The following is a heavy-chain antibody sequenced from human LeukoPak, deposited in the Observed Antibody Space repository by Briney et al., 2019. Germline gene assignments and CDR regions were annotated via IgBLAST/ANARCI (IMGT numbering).Heavy chain of an antibody. CDR3: ARDGEGDEGWDY. Sequence: SETLSLTCTVSGVSIVRHHWIWIRQPPGKGLEWIGHISYSGSTNYNPSLKSRVTISVDTSKNQVSLRLSSVTAADTAVYYCARDGEGDEGWDYWGQGTLVTVSS. CDR1: GVSIVRHH. D-gene: IGHD7-27*01. J-gene: IGHJ4*02. CDR2: ISYSGST. V-gene: IGHV4-59*11.